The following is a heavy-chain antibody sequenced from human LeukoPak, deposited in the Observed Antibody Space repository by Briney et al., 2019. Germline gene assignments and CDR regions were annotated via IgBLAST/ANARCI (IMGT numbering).Heavy chain of an antibody. Sequence: GGSLRLSCAASGFTFSSYSMSWVRQAPGKGLEWVSYISSSSSTIYYADSVKGRFTISRDNAKNSLYLQMNSLRAEDTAVYYCAIAYSGSYEACFDYWGQGTLVTVSS. V-gene: IGHV3-48*01. CDR1: GFTFSSYS. J-gene: IGHJ4*02. D-gene: IGHD1-26*01. CDR3: AIAYSGSYEACFDY. CDR2: ISSSSSTI.